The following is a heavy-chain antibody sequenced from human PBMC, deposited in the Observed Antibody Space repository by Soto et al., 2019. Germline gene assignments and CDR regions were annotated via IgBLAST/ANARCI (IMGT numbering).Heavy chain of an antibody. J-gene: IGHJ4*02. CDR2: IYDSGRS. CDR3: ARFLGYCGGGSCYSFFDY. D-gene: IGHD2-15*01. V-gene: IGHV4-59*01. CDR1: GGSISSNY. Sequence: SETLSLTCTFSGGSISSNYWSWIRQPPGKGLEWIGYIYDSGRSIHNPSLESRVTISADTSKNQLSLKLGSVTAADTAVYFCARFLGYCGGGSCYSFFDYWGQGTLVTVSS.